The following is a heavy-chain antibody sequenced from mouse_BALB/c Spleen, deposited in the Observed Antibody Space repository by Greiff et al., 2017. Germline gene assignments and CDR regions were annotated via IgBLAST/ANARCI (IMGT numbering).Heavy chain of an antibody. CDR2: IDPANGNT. CDR3: APYYGSSCEPWFAY. V-gene: IGHV14-3*02. J-gene: IGHJ3*01. CDR1: GFNFKDTY. D-gene: IGHD1-1*01. Sequence: EVQLQESGAELVKPGASVKLSCTASGFNFKDTYMHWVKQSPEQGLEWIGRIDPANGNTKYDPNFQGKATITADTSSNTAYLQLSSLTSEDTAVYYCAPYYGSSCEPWFAYWGQGTLVTVSA.